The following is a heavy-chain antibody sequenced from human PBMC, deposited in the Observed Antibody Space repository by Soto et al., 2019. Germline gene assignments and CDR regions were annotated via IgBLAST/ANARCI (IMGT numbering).Heavy chain of an antibody. D-gene: IGHD3-16*01. CDR1: GYTFTSYG. CDR2: ISAYNGNT. CDR3: ARAGMITFGGVLPFGY. Sequence: QVQLVQSGAEVKKPGASVKVSCKASGYTFTSYGISWVRQAPGQGLEWMGWISAYNGNTNYAQKLQGRVTMTTDTSTRTAYQALRSLSSDVTGVYYSARAGMITFGGVLPFGYWGQGTLVTVSP. J-gene: IGHJ4*02. V-gene: IGHV1-18*01.